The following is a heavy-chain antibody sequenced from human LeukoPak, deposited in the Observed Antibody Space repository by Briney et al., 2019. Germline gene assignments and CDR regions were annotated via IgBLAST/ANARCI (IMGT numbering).Heavy chain of an antibody. CDR2: IYHSGST. J-gene: IGHJ5*02. CDR3: ARGVPMVRGVANWFDP. Sequence: PSETLSLTCAVSGGSISSGGYSWSWIRQPPGKGLEWIVYIYHSGSTYYNPSLKSRVTISVDRSKNQFSLKLSSVTAADTAVYYCARGVPMVRGVANWFDPWGQGTLVTVSS. D-gene: IGHD3-10*01. V-gene: IGHV4-30-2*01. CDR1: GGSISSGGYS.